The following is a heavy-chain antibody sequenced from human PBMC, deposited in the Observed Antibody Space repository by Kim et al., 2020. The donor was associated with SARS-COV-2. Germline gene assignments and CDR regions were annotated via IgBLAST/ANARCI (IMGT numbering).Heavy chain of an antibody. CDR1: GYTFTSYD. Sequence: ASVKVSCKASGYTFTSYDINWVRQATGQGLEWMGWMNPNSGNTGYAQKFQGRVTMTRNTSISTAYMELSSLRSEDTAVYYCARVRVVRYFDWLLPYYCFGMDVWGQGTTVTVSS. D-gene: IGHD3-9*01. CDR2: MNPNSGNT. CDR3: ARVRVVRYFDWLLPYYCFGMDV. J-gene: IGHJ6*02. V-gene: IGHV1-8*01.